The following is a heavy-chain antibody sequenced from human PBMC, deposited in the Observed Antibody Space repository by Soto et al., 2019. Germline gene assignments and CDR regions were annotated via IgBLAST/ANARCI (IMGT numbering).Heavy chain of an antibody. D-gene: IGHD6-19*01. CDR2: FYSSGSGRT. V-gene: IGHV4-4*07. CDR1: GGSITNYY. CDR3: ARGARVSSASGFDF. Sequence: QVQLQESGPGLVKPSETLSLTCTVSGGSITNYYWIWIRQPAVRGLEWIARFYSSGSGRTNYNPSLKSRVTMSVDTSKNQFSLKVNSVTAADTALYYCARGARVSSASGFDFWGQGTLVTVSS. J-gene: IGHJ4*02.